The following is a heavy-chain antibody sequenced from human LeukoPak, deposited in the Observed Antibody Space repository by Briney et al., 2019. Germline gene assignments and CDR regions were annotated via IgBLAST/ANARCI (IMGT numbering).Heavy chain of an antibody. V-gene: IGHV1-8*03. CDR1: GYTFTSYD. CDR2: MNPNTGNT. CDR3: AREVLPAAMGIDY. J-gene: IGHJ4*02. Sequence: ASVKVSCKASGYTFTSYDINWVRQASGQGLEWMGWMNPNTGNTGYAQKFQGRVTITRNTSISTVYMELSSLRSEDTAVYYCAREVLPAAMGIDYWGQGTLVTVSS. D-gene: IGHD2-2*01.